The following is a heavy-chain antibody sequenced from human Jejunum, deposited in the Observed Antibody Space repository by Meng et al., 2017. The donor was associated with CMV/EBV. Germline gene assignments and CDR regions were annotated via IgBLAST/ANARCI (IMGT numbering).Heavy chain of an antibody. J-gene: IGHJ4*02. V-gene: IGHV3-21*04. CDR1: GFTFNNYH. D-gene: IGHD6-6*01. Sequence: SLKISCEASGFTFNNYHIIWVRQAPGKGLEWVSSISGASTYIYYADSLEGRFTISRDNSKNTLYLQINSLRVEDTAIYYCDASDYWGQGTQVTVSS. CDR2: ISGASTYI. CDR3: DASDY.